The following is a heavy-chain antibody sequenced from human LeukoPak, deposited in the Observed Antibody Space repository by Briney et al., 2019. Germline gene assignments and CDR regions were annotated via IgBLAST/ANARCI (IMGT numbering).Heavy chain of an antibody. D-gene: IGHD3-10*01. J-gene: IGHJ4*02. CDR1: GYSISSGYY. V-gene: IGHV4-38-2*01. Sequence: PSETLSLTCAVSGYSISSGYYWGWIRQPPGKGLEWIGSIYHSGSTYYNPSLKSRVTISVDTSKNQFSLKLSSVTAADTAVYYCARGINYYGSGSYYPAIDYWGQGTLVTVSS. CDR3: ARGINYYGSGSYYPAIDY. CDR2: IYHSGST.